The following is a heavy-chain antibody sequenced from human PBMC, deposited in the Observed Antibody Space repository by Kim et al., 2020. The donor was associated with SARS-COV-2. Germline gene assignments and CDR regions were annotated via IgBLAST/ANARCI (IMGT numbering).Heavy chain of an antibody. D-gene: IGHD2-2*01. V-gene: IGHV1-2*02. CDR3: AVVPAAIFRWEPYYFDY. J-gene: IGHJ4*02. Sequence: ASVKVSCKASGYTFTGYYMHWVRQAPGQGLEWMGWINPNSGGTNYAQKFQGRVTMTRDTSISTAYMELSRLRSDDTAVYYCAVVPAAIFRWEPYYFDYWGQGTLVTVSS. CDR1: GYTFTGYY. CDR2: INPNSGGT.